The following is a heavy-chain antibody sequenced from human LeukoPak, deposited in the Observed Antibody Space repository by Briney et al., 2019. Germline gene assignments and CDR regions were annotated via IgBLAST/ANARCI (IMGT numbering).Heavy chain of an antibody. J-gene: IGHJ6*03. CDR1: GFTFSDYY. V-gene: IGHV3-11*04. D-gene: IGHD3/OR15-3a*01. CDR3: ARDGSYDFWSRNYYMDV. CDR2: ISSSGSTI. Sequence: PGGSLRLSCAASGFTFSDYYMSWIRQAPGKGLGWVSYISSSGSTIYYADSVKGRFTISRDNAKNSLYLQMNSLRAEDTAVYYCARDGSYDFWSRNYYMDVWGKGTTVTVSS.